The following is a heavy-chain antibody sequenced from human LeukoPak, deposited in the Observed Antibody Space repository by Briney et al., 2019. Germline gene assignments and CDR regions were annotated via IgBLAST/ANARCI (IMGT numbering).Heavy chain of an antibody. CDR2: INHSGST. Sequence: SETLSLTCAVYGGSFSGYYWSWIRQPPGKGLEWIGEINHSGSTNYNPSLKSRVTISVDTSKNQFSLKLSSVTAADTAVYYCVGYGGNSQFGYWGQGTLVTVSS. V-gene: IGHV4-34*01. D-gene: IGHD4-23*01. CDR3: VGYGGNSQFGY. J-gene: IGHJ4*02. CDR1: GGSFSGYY.